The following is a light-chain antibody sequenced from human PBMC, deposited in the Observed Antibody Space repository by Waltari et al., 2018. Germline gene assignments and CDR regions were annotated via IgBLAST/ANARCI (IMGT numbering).Light chain of an antibody. CDR1: AFPNQY. CDR3: QSADSSGPYRV. J-gene: IGLJ3*02. CDR2: KDT. V-gene: IGLV3-25*03. Sequence: SYELTQPPSVSVSPGQTARLPSSAAAFPNQYAPWYQQKPGQAPVLVIYKDTERPSGIPERFSGSNSGTTVTLTISGVQAEDEADYYCQSADSSGPYRVFGGGTKLTVL.